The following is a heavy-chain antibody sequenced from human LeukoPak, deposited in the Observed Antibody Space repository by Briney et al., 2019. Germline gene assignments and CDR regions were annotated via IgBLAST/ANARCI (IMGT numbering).Heavy chain of an antibody. J-gene: IGHJ4*02. Sequence: GGSLRLFCAASGFTFSSYAMSWVRQAPGKGLEWVSAISGSGGSTYYADSVKGRFTISRDSSKNTLYVQMNSLRAEDTAVYYCAKAPNYYDSRSLDYWGQGTLVTVSS. CDR2: ISGSGGST. V-gene: IGHV3-23*01. CDR1: GFTFSSYA. CDR3: AKAPNYYDSRSLDY. D-gene: IGHD3-22*01.